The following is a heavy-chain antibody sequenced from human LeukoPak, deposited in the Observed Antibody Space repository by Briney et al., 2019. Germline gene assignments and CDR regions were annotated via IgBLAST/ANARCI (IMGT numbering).Heavy chain of an antibody. J-gene: IGHJ3*02. CDR2: INHSGST. CDR3: ARDVITMVRGVIPGTSDAFDI. Sequence: SETLSLTCAVYGGSFSDYYWSWIRQPPGKGLEWIGEINHSGSTNYNPSLKSRVTISVDTSKNQFSLKLSSVTAADTAVYYCARDVITMVRGVIPGTSDAFDIWGQGTMVTVSS. V-gene: IGHV4-34*01. D-gene: IGHD3-10*01. CDR1: GGSFSDYY.